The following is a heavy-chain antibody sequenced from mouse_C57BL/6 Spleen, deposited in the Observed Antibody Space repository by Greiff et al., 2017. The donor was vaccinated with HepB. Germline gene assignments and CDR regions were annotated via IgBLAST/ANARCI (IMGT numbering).Heavy chain of an antibody. J-gene: IGHJ4*01. CDR3: ARSTVVGYAMDY. V-gene: IGHV1-80*01. CDR1: GYAFSSYW. CDR2: IYPGDGDT. Sequence: QVQLQQPGAELVKPGASVKISCKASGYAFSSYWMNWVKQRPGKGLEWIGQIYPGDGDTNYNGKFKGKATLTADKSSSTAYMQLSSLTSEDSAVYFGARSTVVGYAMDYWGQGTSVTVSS. D-gene: IGHD1-1*01.